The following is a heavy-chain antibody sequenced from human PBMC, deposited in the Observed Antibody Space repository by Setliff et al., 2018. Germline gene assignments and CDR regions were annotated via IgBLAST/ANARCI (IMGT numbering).Heavy chain of an antibody. D-gene: IGHD2-15*01. J-gene: IGHJ4*02. CDR3: ARTCSGSGCYAGLES. CDR1: GFTFSTYR. V-gene: IGHV3-33*08. CDR2: IWDDGGNK. Sequence: GGSLRLSCAASGFTFSTYRMPWVRQAPGKGLEGVSVIWDDGGNKYHADSVKGLFTISRDNSKNTLYLQMNSLRPEDTAVYYCARTCSGSGCYAGLESWGQGTPVTVSS.